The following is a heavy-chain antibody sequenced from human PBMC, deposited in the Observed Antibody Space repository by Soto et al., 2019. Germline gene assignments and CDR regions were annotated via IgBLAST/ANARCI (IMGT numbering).Heavy chain of an antibody. V-gene: IGHV4-34*01. Sequence: SETLSLTCAVYGGSFSGYYWSWIRQPPGKGLEWIGEINHSGSTNYNPSLKRRVTISVDTSKNQFSLKLSSVTAADTAVYYCARGKKQQLVRGFVSSWFDPWGQGTLVTVSS. CDR2: INHSGST. J-gene: IGHJ5*02. CDR1: GGSFSGYY. D-gene: IGHD6-13*01. CDR3: ARGKKQQLVRGFVSSWFDP.